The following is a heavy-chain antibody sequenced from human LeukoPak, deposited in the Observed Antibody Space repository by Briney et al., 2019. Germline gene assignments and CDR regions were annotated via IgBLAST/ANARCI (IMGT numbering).Heavy chain of an antibody. CDR3: ARQTGSGLFILP. CDR1: GISVNTTYF. J-gene: IGHJ4*02. V-gene: IGHV4-38-2*01. Sequence: SETLSLTCSVSGISVNTTYFWGWIRQAPGQGLEWIGSIYHTGTTDYNPSLKSRVTISIDTSKNQFSLNLRSVSAADTSVYYCARQTGSGLFILPGGQGTLVTVSS. D-gene: IGHD3/OR15-3a*01. CDR2: IYHTGTT.